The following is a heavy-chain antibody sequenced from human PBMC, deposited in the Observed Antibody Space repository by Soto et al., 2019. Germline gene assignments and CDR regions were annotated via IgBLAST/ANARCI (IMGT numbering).Heavy chain of an antibody. CDR2: IRSKAYGGTT. CDR1: GFTFGDYA. D-gene: IGHD6-19*01. CDR3: TRSLSRGIAVAGSDY. J-gene: IGHJ4*02. Sequence: GGSLRLSCTASGFTFGDYAMSWFRQAPGKGLEWVGFIRSKAYGGTTEYAASVKGRFTISRDDSKSIAYLQMNSLKTEDTAVYYCTRSLSRGIAVAGSDYWGQGTLVTVSS. V-gene: IGHV3-49*03.